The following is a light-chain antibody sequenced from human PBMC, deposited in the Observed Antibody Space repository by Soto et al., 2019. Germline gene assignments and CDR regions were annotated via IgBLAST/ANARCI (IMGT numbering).Light chain of an antibody. CDR3: CAYSTCGTHV. J-gene: IGLJ1*01. V-gene: IGLV2-14*03. CDR2: DVN. Sequence: QSVLTQPASVSASLGQSITCSCTGTSSDVGSYDYVSWHQQHPGKAPKLIIYDVNNRPSGVPSRFSGSKSGNTASLIISGLQTEDEADYYCCAYSTCGTHVFGTGIKLTVL. CDR1: SSDVGSYDY.